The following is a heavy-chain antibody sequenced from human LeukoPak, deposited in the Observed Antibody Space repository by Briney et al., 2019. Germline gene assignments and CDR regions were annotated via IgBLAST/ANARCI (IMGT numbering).Heavy chain of an antibody. Sequence: SETLSLTCTVSGGSISTYYWGWIRQPPGKGLEWIGYIYDSVNTKYNPSLKSRVTISVDTSKNQLSLKLSSVTAADTAVYYCARHVPYYDSDFPAWGMDVWGQGTTVTVSS. V-gene: IGHV4-59*08. CDR2: IYDSVNT. CDR3: ARHVPYYDSDFPAWGMDV. D-gene: IGHD3-16*01. J-gene: IGHJ6*02. CDR1: GGSISTYY.